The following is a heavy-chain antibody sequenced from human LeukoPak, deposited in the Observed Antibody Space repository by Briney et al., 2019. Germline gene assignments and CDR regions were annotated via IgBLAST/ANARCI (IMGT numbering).Heavy chain of an antibody. Sequence: PGGFLRLSCAASGFTFSSYAMSWVRQAPGKGLEWVSAITSSGGGTYYADSVKGRFTISRDNSKSTLYLQMDSLGVDDTALYYCATRIEQQLVPGGQGTLVTVSS. V-gene: IGHV3-23*01. CDR1: GFTFSSYA. D-gene: IGHD6-6*01. CDR2: ITSSGGGT. CDR3: ATRIEQQLVP. J-gene: IGHJ4*02.